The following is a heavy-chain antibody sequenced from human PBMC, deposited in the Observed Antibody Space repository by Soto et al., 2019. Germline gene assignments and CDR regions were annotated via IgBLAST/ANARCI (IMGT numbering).Heavy chain of an antibody. Sequence: SVKVSCKASGGTFSSYAISWVRQAPGQGLEWMGGIIPIFGTANYAQKFQGRVTITADESTSTAYMELSSLRSEDTAVYYCASRILWFGESYYYYGMDVWGQGTTVTVSS. V-gene: IGHV1-69*13. D-gene: IGHD3-10*01. CDR3: ASRILWFGESYYYYGMDV. CDR1: GGTFSSYA. CDR2: IIPIFGTA. J-gene: IGHJ6*02.